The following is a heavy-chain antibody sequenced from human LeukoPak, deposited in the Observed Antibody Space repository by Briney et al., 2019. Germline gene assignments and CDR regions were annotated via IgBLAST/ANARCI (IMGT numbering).Heavy chain of an antibody. J-gene: IGHJ5*02. V-gene: IGHV1-69*05. Sequence: ASVKVSCKASGGTFSSYAISWVRQAPGQGLEWMGGIIPILGTANYAQKFHGRVTITTDESTSTAYMELSGLRSEDTAVYYCARVVPPFTFDCSSTSCYLDPWGQGTQVTVSS. CDR3: ARVVPPFTFDCSSTSCYLDP. CDR2: IIPILGTA. D-gene: IGHD2-2*01. CDR1: GGTFSSYA.